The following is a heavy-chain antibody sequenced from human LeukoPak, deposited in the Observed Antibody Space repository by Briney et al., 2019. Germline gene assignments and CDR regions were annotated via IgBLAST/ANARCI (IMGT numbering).Heavy chain of an antibody. Sequence: SETLSLTCTVSGGSISSGGYFYYGWIRQHPGKGLEWIGYIYYTGSTYYDPSLKSRVSTSVDTSKNQFPLKLSSVTAADTAVYYCARDRDGYSQFDSWGQGTLVTVSS. V-gene: IGHV4-31*03. CDR2: IYYTGST. J-gene: IGHJ4*02. CDR1: GGSISSGGYFY. CDR3: ARDRDGYSQFDS. D-gene: IGHD3-22*01.